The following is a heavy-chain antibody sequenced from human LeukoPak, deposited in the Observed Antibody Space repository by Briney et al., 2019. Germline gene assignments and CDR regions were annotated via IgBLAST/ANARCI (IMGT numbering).Heavy chain of an antibody. CDR2: ISSSSSTI. CDR1: GITFSSYS. D-gene: IGHD6-19*01. CDR3: ARASGYSSGWYPRAAFDI. J-gene: IGHJ3*02. Sequence: GGSLRLSCAVSGITFSSYSMNWVRQAPGKGLEWVSYISSSSSTIYYADSVKGRFTISRDNAKNSLYLQMNSLRAEDTAVYYCARASGYSSGWYPRAAFDIWGQGTMVTVSS. V-gene: IGHV3-48*01.